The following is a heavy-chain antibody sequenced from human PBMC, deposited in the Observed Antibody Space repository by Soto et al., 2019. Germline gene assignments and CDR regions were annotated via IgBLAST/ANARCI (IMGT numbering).Heavy chain of an antibody. Sequence: GGSLRLSCAASGFTFSSYGMHWVRQAPGKGLEWVAVISYDGSNKYYADSVKGRFTISRDNSKNTLYLQMNSLRAEDTAVYYCAKDPLHYWGQGTLVTVYS. CDR1: GFTFSSYG. CDR2: ISYDGSNK. CDR3: AKDPLHY. V-gene: IGHV3-30*18. J-gene: IGHJ4*02.